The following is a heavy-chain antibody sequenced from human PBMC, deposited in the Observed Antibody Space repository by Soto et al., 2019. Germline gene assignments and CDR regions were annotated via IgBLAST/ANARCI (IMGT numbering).Heavy chain of an antibody. CDR3: AKHPGSGWYFDY. Sequence: SETLSLTCTVSGGSISSYSWSWIRQPPGKGLEWIGYISYGDSTNYNPSLKSRVTISVDTSRNQFSLRLTSVTAADTAMYYCAKHPGSGWYFDYWGQGALVTVSS. CDR2: ISYGDST. V-gene: IGHV4-59*08. CDR1: GGSISSYS. D-gene: IGHD6-19*01. J-gene: IGHJ4*02.